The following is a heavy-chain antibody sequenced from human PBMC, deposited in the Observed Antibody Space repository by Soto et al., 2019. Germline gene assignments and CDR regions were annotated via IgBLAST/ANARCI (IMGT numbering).Heavy chain of an antibody. CDR1: GFAFSNCA. CDR2: IKTSGDTT. J-gene: IGHJ4*02. Sequence: VGSLRLSCAASGFAFSNCAMSWVRQAPGKGLEWVSTIKTSGDTTFYADPVKGRFTTSRDDSKNTLYLQMNSLRAEDTATYYCTKDVTGDIGADFWGQGTPVTVS. D-gene: IGHD2-21*02. CDR3: TKDVTGDIGADF. V-gene: IGHV3-23*05.